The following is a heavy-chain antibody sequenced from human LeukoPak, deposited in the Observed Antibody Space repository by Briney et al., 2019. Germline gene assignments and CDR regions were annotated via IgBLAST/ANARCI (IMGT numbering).Heavy chain of an antibody. CDR1: GYTFTSYY. CDR2: FDPEDGET. Sequence: ASVKVSCKASGYTFTSYYMHWVRQAPGKGLEWMGGFDPEDGETIYAQKFQGRVTMTEDTSTDTAYMELSSLRSEDTAVYYCATGHIAAAGNTYYFDYWGQGTLVTVSS. CDR3: ATGHIAAAGNTYYFDY. D-gene: IGHD6-13*01. V-gene: IGHV1-24*01. J-gene: IGHJ4*02.